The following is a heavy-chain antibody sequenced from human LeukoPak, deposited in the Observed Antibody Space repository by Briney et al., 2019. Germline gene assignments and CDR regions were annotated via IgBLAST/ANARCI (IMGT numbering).Heavy chain of an antibody. J-gene: IGHJ4*02. D-gene: IGHD2-15*01. CDR2: IYSGGST. Sequence: PGGSLRLSCAASGFTVSSNYMSWVRQAPGKGLEWVSVIYSGGSTYYADSVKGRFTISRDNSKNTLYLQMNSLRAEDTAVYYCARDSRYCSGGSCYHFDYWGQGTLVTVSS. CDR3: ARDSRYCSGGSCYHFDY. CDR1: GFTVSSNY. V-gene: IGHV3-66*01.